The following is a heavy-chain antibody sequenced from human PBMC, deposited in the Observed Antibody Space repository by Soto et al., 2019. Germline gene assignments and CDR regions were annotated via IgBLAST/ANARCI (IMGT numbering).Heavy chain of an antibody. J-gene: IGHJ6*02. CDR1: GYTFTSYG. CDR3: ARLVGDATWYYYYGMDV. Sequence: ASVKVSCKASGYTFTSYGISWVRQAPGQGLEWMGWISAYNGNTNYAQKLQGRVTMTTDTSTSTAYMELMSLRSDDTAVYYCARLVGDATWYYYYGMDVWGQGGHGHRLL. CDR2: ISAYNGNT. D-gene: IGHD1-26*01. V-gene: IGHV1-18*01.